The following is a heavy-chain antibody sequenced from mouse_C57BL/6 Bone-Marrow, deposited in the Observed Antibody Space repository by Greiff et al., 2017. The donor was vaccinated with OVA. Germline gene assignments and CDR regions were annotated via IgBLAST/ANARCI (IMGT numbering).Heavy chain of an antibody. CDR2: IDPEDGDT. Sequence: EVKLMESGAELVRPGASVKLSCTASGFNIKDYYMHWVKQRPEQGLEWIGRIDPEDGDTEYAPKFQGKATMTADTSSNTAYLQLSSLTSEDTAVYYCTMITTVVARYFDVWGTGTTVTVSS. CDR1: GFNIKDYY. CDR3: TMITTVVARYFDV. D-gene: IGHD1-1*01. V-gene: IGHV14-1*01. J-gene: IGHJ1*03.